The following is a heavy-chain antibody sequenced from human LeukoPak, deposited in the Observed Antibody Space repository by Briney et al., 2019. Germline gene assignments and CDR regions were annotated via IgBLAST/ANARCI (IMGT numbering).Heavy chain of an antibody. CDR2: IYISGST. D-gene: IGHD3-22*01. J-gene: IGHJ4*02. Sequence: MLSATLSLTGTVAGSSISSYFWSWIRPPAGKGLEWIGRIYISGSTNYNPSLKSRLTMSVDTSKNQFSLNLSSVTAADTAVYYCAREARADSSGSNQEGRYFDYWGRGTLVTVSS. V-gene: IGHV4-4*07. CDR1: GSSISSYF. CDR3: AREARADSSGSNQEGRYFDY.